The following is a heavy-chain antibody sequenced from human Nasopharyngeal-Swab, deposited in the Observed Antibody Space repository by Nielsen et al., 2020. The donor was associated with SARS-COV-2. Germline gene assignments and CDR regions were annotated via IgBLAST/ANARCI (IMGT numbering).Heavy chain of an antibody. D-gene: IGHD3-22*01. CDR3: ARYGDYYDSSGYAY. J-gene: IGHJ4*02. CDR2: ISGSGGST. V-gene: IGHV3-23*01. Sequence: WIRQPPGKGLEWVSVISGSGGSTYYADSVKGRFTISRDNSKNTLYLQMNSLRAEDTAVYYCARYGDYYDSSGYAYWGQGTLVTVSS.